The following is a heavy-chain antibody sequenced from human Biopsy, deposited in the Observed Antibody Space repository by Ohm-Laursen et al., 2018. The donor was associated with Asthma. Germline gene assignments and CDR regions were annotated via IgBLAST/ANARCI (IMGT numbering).Heavy chain of an antibody. CDR1: GFMFRSFG. V-gene: IGHV3-30*18. J-gene: IGHJ4*02. CDR2: ISYDGNHK. D-gene: IGHD5-12*01. Sequence: SLRLSFAASGFMFRSFGMHWVRQAPGKGLEWVAVISYDGNHKFYEDSVKGRFTISRDNSKNTLYLQMNSLRTEDTAVYYCAKRRGYSGHDNDYWGQGTLVIVSS. CDR3: AKRRGYSGHDNDY.